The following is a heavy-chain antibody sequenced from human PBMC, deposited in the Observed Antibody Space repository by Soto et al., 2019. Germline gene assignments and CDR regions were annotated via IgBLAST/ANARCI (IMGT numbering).Heavy chain of an antibody. CDR3: ARKVVRGVITNDY. CDR2: INAGDDIT. D-gene: IGHD3-10*01. V-gene: IGHV1-3*01. J-gene: IGHJ4*02. CDR1: GYTFMSYP. Sequence: ASVKVSCKASGYTFMSYPLHWVRQAPGQRPEWMGWINAGDDITQFSQKFQGRLTFTRDTSASTGYMELRSLRSEDTAVYYCARKVVRGVITNDYWGQGTLVTVSS.